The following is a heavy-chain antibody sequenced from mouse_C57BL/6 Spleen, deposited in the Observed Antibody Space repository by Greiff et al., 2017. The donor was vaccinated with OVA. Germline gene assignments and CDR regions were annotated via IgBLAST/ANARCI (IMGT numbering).Heavy chain of an antibody. V-gene: IGHV5-17*01. D-gene: IGHD2-2*01. J-gene: IGHJ1*03. CDR1: GFTFSDYG. CDR3: ANGYDGYLYFDV. Sequence: EVKLMESGGGLVKPGGSLKLSCAASGFTFSDYGMHWVRQAPEKGLEWVGYISSGSSTIYYADKVKGRFTISRDNAMNTLFLPITSLRSDDTAMYYCANGYDGYLYFDVWGTGTTVTVS. CDR2: ISSGSSTI.